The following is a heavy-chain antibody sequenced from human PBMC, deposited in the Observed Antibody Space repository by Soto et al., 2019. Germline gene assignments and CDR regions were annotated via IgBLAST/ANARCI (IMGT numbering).Heavy chain of an antibody. Sequence: GGSLRLSCVASGFAFKSYGMHWVRQAPGKGPEWVAVISYDGSNKYYADSVKGRFTISRDNSKNTLYLQMNSLRAEDTAVYYCAKGDSSSYLNCFDNWGQGTLFTASS. CDR3: AKGDSSSYLNCFDN. J-gene: IGHJ4*02. CDR2: ISYDGSNK. CDR1: GFAFKSYG. D-gene: IGHD3-22*01. V-gene: IGHV3-30*18.